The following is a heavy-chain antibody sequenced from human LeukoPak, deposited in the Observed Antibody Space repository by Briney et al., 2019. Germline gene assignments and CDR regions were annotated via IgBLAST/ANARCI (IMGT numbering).Heavy chain of an antibody. CDR1: GASISSYS. D-gene: IGHD2/OR15-2a*01. J-gene: IGHJ3*02. CDR3: ARKNDFEI. V-gene: IGHV4-59*01. Sequence: PSETLSLTCTVSGASISSYSWSWIRQPPGKGLEWVGFIYHTGSTNYNPSLQSRVTISVDTSKKQFSLKLSSVTAADTAVYYCARKNDFEIWGQGTLVTVSS. CDR2: IYHTGST.